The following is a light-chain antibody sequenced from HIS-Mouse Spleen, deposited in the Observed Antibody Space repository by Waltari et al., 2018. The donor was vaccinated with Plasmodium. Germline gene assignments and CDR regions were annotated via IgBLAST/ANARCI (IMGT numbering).Light chain of an antibody. V-gene: IGLV2-8*01. CDR1: SSDAGGYNY. CDR3: SSYAGSNNLL. CDR2: DVS. Sequence: QSALTQPPSASGSPGQSVTISCTGTSSDAGGYNYVSWYQQHPGKAPELMIYDVSNRPSGVPDRFPGSKSRNPASLTVSGLQAEDEADYYCSSYAGSNNLLFGGGTKLTVL. J-gene: IGLJ2*01.